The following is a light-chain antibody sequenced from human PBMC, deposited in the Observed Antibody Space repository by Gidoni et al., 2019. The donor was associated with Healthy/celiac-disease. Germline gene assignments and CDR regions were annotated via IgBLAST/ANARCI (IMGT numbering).Light chain of an antibody. CDR2: GAS. V-gene: IGKV3-20*01. Sequence: IVLTQSPGTLSLSPGERATLSCRASQSVSSSYLAWYHQKPGQAPRLLIYGASSRATGIPDRFSGSGSGTDFTLTISRLEPEDFAVYYCQQYGSSPGFGGGTKVEIK. CDR3: QQYGSSPG. J-gene: IGKJ4*01. CDR1: QSVSSSY.